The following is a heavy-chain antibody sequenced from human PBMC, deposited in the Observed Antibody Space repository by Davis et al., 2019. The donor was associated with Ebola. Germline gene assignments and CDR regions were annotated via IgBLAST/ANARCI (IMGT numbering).Heavy chain of an antibody. V-gene: IGHV3-74*01. J-gene: IGHJ3*01. CDR2: INSDGSIT. CDR3: ARGRYYGP. Sequence: GESLKISCAASGFTFSSYRMHWVRQAPGKGLVWVARINSDGSITGYADSVKGRFTISRDNAKNSLYLQMNSLRADDTAVYYCARGRYYGPWGHGTMVTVSS. CDR1: GFTFSSYR. D-gene: IGHD3-10*01.